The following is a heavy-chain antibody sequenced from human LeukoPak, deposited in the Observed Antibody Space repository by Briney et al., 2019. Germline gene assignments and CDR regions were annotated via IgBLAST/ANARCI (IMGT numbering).Heavy chain of an antibody. Sequence: SETLSLTCTVSGYSISSGYYWGWIRQPPGKGLEWIGSIYHSGSTYYNPSLKSRVTISVDTSKNQFSLKLSSVTAADTAVYYCARDGYYYDSGGYNWGQGTLVTVSS. V-gene: IGHV4-38-2*02. CDR3: ARDGYYYDSGGYN. CDR2: IYHSGST. J-gene: IGHJ4*02. CDR1: GYSISSGYY. D-gene: IGHD3-22*01.